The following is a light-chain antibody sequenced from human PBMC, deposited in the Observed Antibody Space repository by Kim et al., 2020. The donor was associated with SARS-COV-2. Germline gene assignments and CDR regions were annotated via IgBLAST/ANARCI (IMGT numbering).Light chain of an antibody. CDR1: QDINIY. Sequence: VSVGDRVTITCQASQDINIYLNWYQQKPGKVPKILIYDASYLEPGVPSRFSGSGSGTDFTLTISSLQPEDIATYYCQQYDRVPITFGQGTRLEIK. V-gene: IGKV1-33*01. CDR3: QQYDRVPIT. CDR2: DAS. J-gene: IGKJ5*01.